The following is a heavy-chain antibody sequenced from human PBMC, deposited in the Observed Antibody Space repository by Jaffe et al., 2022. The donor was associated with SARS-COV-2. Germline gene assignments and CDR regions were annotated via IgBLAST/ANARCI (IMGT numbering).Heavy chain of an antibody. J-gene: IGHJ4*02. CDR2: ISYDGSNK. D-gene: IGHD6-13*01. Sequence: QVQLVESGGGVVQPGRSLRLSCAASGFTFSSYGMHWVRQAPGKGLEWVAVISYDGSNKYYADSVKGRFTISRDNSKNTLYLQMNSLRAEDTAVYYCARASRWLLGQHLYWGQGTLVTVSS. CDR1: GFTFSSYG. V-gene: IGHV3-30*03. CDR3: ARASRWLLGQHLY.